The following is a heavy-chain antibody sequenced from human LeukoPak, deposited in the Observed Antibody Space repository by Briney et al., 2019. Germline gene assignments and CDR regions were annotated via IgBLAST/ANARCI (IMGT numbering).Heavy chain of an antibody. J-gene: IGHJ6*03. CDR2: IIPIFGTA. CDR1: GGTFSSYA. CDR3: ARVKLGTSLKYYYYYYYMDV. D-gene: IGHD2-2*01. Sequence: SVKVSCKASGGTFSSYAISWVRQAPGQGLEWMGGIIPIFGTANYAQKFQGRVTITTDESTSTAYMELSSLRSEDTAVYYCARVKLGTSLKYYYYYYYMDVWGKGTTVTVSS. V-gene: IGHV1-69*05.